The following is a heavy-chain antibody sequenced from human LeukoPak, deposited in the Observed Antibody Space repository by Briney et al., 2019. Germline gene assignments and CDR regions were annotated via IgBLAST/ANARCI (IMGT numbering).Heavy chain of an antibody. V-gene: IGHV3-48*01. CDR1: GFTFSSYS. CDR2: ISSSGSTI. J-gene: IGHJ4*02. D-gene: IGHD1-1*01. Sequence: GGSLRLSCAASGFTFSSYSMNWVRQAPGKGLEWVSYISSSGSTIYYADSVKGRFTISRDNARNSLFLQMNSLRGEDTAVYYCARGPGTPRIDFWGQGTLVTVSS. CDR3: ARGPGTPRIDF.